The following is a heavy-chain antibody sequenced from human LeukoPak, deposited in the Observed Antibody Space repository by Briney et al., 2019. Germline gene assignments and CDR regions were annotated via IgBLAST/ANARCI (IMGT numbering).Heavy chain of an antibody. J-gene: IGHJ4*02. CDR2: ISYDGSNK. V-gene: IGHV3-30*18. D-gene: IGHD5-24*01. Sequence: PGGSLRLSCAASGFTFSSYGMHWVRQAPGKGLEWVAVISYDGSNKYYADSVKGRFTISRDNSKNTLYLQMNSLRAEDTAVYYCAKDVVATITGAGQDWGQGTLVTVSS. CDR1: GFTFSSYG. CDR3: AKDVVATITGAGQD.